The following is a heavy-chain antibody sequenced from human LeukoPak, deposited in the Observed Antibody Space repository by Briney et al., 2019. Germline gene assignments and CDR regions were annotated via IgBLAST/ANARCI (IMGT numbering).Heavy chain of an antibody. Sequence: GGSLRLPCAASGFTFSSYSMNWVRQAPGKGLEWVSYISSSSSTIYYADSVKGRFTISRDDAKNSLYLQMNSLRAEDTAVYYCARNTLGFYDILTGRLEAWGQGTLVTVSS. J-gene: IGHJ5*02. CDR3: ARNTLGFYDILTGRLEA. D-gene: IGHD3-9*01. V-gene: IGHV3-48*01. CDR1: GFTFSSYS. CDR2: ISSSSSTI.